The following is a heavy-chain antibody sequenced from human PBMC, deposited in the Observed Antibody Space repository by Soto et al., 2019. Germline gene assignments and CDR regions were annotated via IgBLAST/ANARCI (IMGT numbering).Heavy chain of an antibody. Sequence: ASLKISCKGSGYSFTRYWIGWVRQMPGKGLEWVGIIYPGDLDTRYSPSFRGQVTISADRSTRTAYLQWNSLKASDTAIYYCFGVSLRGGSYCDVRSFWGQGTAVTVS. CDR2: IYPGDLDT. V-gene: IGHV5-51*01. D-gene: IGHD2-15*01. J-gene: IGHJ6*02. CDR1: GYSFTRYW. CDR3: FGVSLRGGSYCDVRSF.